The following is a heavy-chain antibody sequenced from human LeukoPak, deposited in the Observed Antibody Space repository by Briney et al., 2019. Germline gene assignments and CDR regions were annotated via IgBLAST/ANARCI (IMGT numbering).Heavy chain of an antibody. J-gene: IGHJ4*02. D-gene: IGHD3-10*01. CDR3: AKDPHGSGSYLDY. CDR2: IRYDGSNK. CDR1: GFIFSSYG. Sequence: GGSLRLSCAASGFIFSSYGMHWVRQAPGKGLEWVAFIRYDGSNKYYADSVKGRFTISRDNSKNTLYLQMNSLTTEDTAVYYCAKDPHGSGSYLDYWGQGILVNVSS. V-gene: IGHV3-30*02.